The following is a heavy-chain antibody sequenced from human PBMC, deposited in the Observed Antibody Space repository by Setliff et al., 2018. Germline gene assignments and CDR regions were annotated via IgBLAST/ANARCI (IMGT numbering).Heavy chain of an antibody. CDR2: IYTTGTT. V-gene: IGHV4-4*08. CDR1: GVSMTNYY. CDR3: ARSRGVGATINWFDP. D-gene: IGHD1-26*01. Sequence: SETLSLTCTFSGVSMTNYYWSWIRRPPEKGLEWIGYIYTTGTTKYNPSLKSRVTISIDTSKNQFSLKMRSVTAADTAIYYCARSRGVGATINWFDPWGQGTLGTVS. J-gene: IGHJ5*02.